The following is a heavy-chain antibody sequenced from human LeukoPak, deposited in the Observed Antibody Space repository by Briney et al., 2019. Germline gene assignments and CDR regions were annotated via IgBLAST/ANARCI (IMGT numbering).Heavy chain of an antibody. CDR3: AGMDILTDYYQGGSGFDP. Sequence: ASVKVSCKASGYTFTGYYIHWVRQAPGQGLEWMGWINPNGGDTNYAQKFQGRVTMTRDTSISTAYMALSRLKYDDTAMYYCAGMDILTDYYQGGSGFDPWGQGTLVTVSS. D-gene: IGHD3-9*01. J-gene: IGHJ5*02. CDR1: GYTFTGYY. V-gene: IGHV1-2*02. CDR2: INPNGGDT.